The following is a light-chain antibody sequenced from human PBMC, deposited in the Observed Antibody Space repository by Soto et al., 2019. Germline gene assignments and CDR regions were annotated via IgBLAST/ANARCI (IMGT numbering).Light chain of an antibody. V-gene: IGLV1-47*01. CDR2: RNN. Sequence: QSVLPQPPSASGTPGQRVTISCSGSSSNIGSNYVYWYQQLPGTAPKLLIYRNNQRPSGVPDRFSGSKSGTSASLAISGLRSDDEADYYCAAWDDSLSGLVFGGGTKLTVL. CDR3: AAWDDSLSGLV. CDR1: SSNIGSNY. J-gene: IGLJ2*01.